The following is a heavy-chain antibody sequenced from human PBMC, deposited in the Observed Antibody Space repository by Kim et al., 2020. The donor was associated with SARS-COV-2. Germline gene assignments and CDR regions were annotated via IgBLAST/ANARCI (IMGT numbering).Heavy chain of an antibody. CDR2: ISAYNGNT. J-gene: IGHJ5*02. V-gene: IGHV1-18*01. CDR3: ARGSGRTMLDDYVWGKGFDP. CDR1: GYTFTSYG. Sequence: ASVKVSCKASGYTFTSYGISWVRQAPGQGLEWMGWISAYNGNTNYAQKLQGRVTMTTDTSTSTAYIERRSLRYDDTAVYYCARGSGRTMLDDYVWGKGFDPWAQGTLVTVSS. D-gene: IGHD3-16*01.